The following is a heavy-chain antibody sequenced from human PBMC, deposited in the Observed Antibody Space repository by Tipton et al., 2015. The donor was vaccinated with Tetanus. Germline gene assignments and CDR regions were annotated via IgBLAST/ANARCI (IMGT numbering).Heavy chain of an antibody. V-gene: IGHV4-31*02. D-gene: IGHD6-6*01. Sequence: LRLSCTVSGGSLSRGGYYWTWIRQNPGKGLEWIGDIYFSGSTYYNPSLKSRVTISVDTSKNQFSLRLNSVTDADTAVYYCARDQARGARGWNYFDSWGQGTLVTVSS. CDR3: ARDQARGARGWNYFDS. CDR1: GGSLSRGGYY. J-gene: IGHJ4*02. CDR2: IYFSGST.